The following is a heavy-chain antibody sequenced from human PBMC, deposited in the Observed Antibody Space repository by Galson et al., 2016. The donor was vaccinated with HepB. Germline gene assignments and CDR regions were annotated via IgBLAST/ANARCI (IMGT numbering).Heavy chain of an antibody. V-gene: IGHV5-10-1*01. CDR2: IDPSDSYT. Sequence: QSGAEVKKPGESLRISCKGSGYRFTTYWINWVRQMPGKGLEWMGRIDPSDSYTNYSPSFQGHVTISADKSISTAYLQWSSLKASDTAMYYCARWSASSTWNRGGDYWGQGTLVTVSS. D-gene: IGHD6-13*01. CDR1: GYRFTTYW. CDR3: ARWSASSTWNRGGDY. J-gene: IGHJ4*02.